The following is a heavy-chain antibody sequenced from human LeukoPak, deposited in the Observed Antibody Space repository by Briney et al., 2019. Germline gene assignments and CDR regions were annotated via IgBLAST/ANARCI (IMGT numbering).Heavy chain of an antibody. D-gene: IGHD2-15*01. J-gene: IGHJ4*02. CDR3: ARDQGYCSGGSCPPRY. V-gene: IGHV3-23*01. CDR2: ISGSGGST. Sequence: PGGSLRLSCAASEFTFSSYGMSWVRQAPGKGLEWVSAISGSGGSTYYADSVKGRFTISRDNSKNTLYLQMNSLRAEDTAVYYCARDQGYCSGGSCPPRYWGQGTLVTVSS. CDR1: EFTFSSYG.